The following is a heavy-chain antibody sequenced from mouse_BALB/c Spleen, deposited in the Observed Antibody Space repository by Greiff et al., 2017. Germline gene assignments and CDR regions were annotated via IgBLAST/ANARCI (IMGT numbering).Heavy chain of an antibody. J-gene: IGHJ2*01. D-gene: IGHD1-1*01. Sequence: EVQRVESGGDLVKPGGSLKLSCAASGFTFSSYGMSWVRQTPDKRLEWVATISSGGSYTYYPDSVKGRFTISRDNAKNTLYLQMSSLKSEDTAMYYCARHEDYGSSWYYLDDWGQGTTLTVSS. CDR3: ARHEDYGSSWYYLDD. V-gene: IGHV5-6*01. CDR1: GFTFSSYG. CDR2: ISSGGSYT.